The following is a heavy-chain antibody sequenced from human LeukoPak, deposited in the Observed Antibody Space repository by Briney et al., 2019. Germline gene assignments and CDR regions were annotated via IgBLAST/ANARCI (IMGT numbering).Heavy chain of an antibody. CDR1: GFTFIGHW. D-gene: IGHD1-14*01. J-gene: IGHJ4*02. Sequence: GGSLRLSCVASGFTFIGHWMSWVRQAPGKGLEWVANINQGGSDKYYVDSVKGRFTISRDNANNLLYLQMNSLRGEDTAVYYCTRDRSRAEDDWGQGTLVTVSS. V-gene: IGHV3-7*01. CDR2: INQGGSDK. CDR3: TRDRSRAEDD.